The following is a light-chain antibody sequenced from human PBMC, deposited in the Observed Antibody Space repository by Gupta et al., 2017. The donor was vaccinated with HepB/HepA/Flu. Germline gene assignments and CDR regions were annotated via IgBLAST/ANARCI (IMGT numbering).Light chain of an antibody. CDR3: SSFARGYTLGL. V-gene: IGLV2-14*01. CDR1: SSDVGGYNA. J-gene: IGLJ3*02. CDR2: DVN. Sequence: QSALTQPASVSGSPGQSITISCTGSSSDVGGYNAVSWYQQYPGKAPKRLIYDVNNRPSGIFYRFSGSKSGDTASLTISGLQPEDEAVDYCSSFARGYTLGLFGGGTKLTVL.